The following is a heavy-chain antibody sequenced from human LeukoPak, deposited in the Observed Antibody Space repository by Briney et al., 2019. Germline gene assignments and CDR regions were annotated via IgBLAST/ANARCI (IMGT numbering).Heavy chain of an antibody. Sequence: PGGSLRLSCVASGFTFSTYWMHWVRQAPGKGLVWLSRINTDGSITPYADSVKGRFTISRDNAKNTLYLQMNSQRGEDSAVYYCAKPPLGCSSPSCYMDVWGKGTTVTVS. D-gene: IGHD2-2*01. CDR1: GFTFSTYW. V-gene: IGHV3-74*01. CDR3: AKPPLGCSSPSCYMDV. J-gene: IGHJ6*03. CDR2: INTDGSIT.